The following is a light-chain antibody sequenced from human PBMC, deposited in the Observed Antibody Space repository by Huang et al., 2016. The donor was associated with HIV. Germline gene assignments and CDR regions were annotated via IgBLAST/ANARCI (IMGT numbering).Light chain of an antibody. CDR3: QQRSNWPPYT. J-gene: IGKJ2*01. V-gene: IGKV3-11*01. CDR1: QSVSSY. CDR2: DAS. Sequence: IVLTQSPASLSLSPGERATLSCRASQSVSSYLAWYQQQPGQAPRVLLYDASNRATGIPARFSGSGSGTDFTLTISNLEPEDFAVYYCQQRSNWPPYTFGQGTKLEI.